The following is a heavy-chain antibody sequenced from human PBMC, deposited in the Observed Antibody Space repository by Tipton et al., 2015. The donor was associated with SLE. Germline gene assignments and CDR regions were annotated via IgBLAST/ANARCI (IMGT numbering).Heavy chain of an antibody. V-gene: IGHV4-39*02. CDR2: IHYRGST. J-gene: IGHJ6*03. CDR3: AREGVATIRNYYYYYMDV. CDR1: GGSISTSSYY. Sequence: TLSLTCTVSGGSISTSSYYWGWIRQPPGKGLEWIGIIHYRGSTYYNPSLKSRITISVDTSNNQFSLMLSSVTAADTAVYFCAREGVATIRNYYYYYMDVWGKGTTVTISS. D-gene: IGHD5-24*01.